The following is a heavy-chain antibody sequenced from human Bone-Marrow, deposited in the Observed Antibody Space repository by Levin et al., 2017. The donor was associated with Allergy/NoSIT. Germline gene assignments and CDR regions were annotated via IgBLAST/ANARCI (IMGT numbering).Heavy chain of an antibody. J-gene: IGHJ6*02. D-gene: IGHD4-11*01. Sequence: GGSLRLSCAPSGFTLSHYAIHWVRQAPGKGLEWLAMISYDGTNKYYTESVKGRFSISRDDSKDTVYLQMNSLRGEDTAAYYCARPMLAYSNFPPYDYYGLAVWGQGTTVTVSS. CDR3: ARPMLAYSNFPPYDYYGLAV. CDR1: GFTLSHYA. CDR2: ISYDGTNK. V-gene: IGHV3-30*04.